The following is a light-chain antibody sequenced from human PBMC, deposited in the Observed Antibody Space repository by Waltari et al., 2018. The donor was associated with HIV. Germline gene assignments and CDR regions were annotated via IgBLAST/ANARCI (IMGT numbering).Light chain of an antibody. Sequence: QSALTQPPPAPGSPGQSVTISCTGTSSDVGGYKYVSWYQQHPGKAPKLMIYEVSKRPSGVPDRFSGSKSGNTASLTVSGLQAEDEADYYCSSYAGSNNLVFGTGTKVTVL. CDR2: EVS. CDR1: SSDVGGYKY. V-gene: IGLV2-8*01. CDR3: SSYAGSNNLV. J-gene: IGLJ1*01.